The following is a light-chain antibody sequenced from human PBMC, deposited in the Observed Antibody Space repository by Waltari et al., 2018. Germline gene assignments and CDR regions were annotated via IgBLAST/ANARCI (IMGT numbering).Light chain of an antibody. CDR2: GNN. CDR1: SSNIGGGYV. V-gene: IGLV1-40*01. J-gene: IGLJ1*01. Sequence: QSVLTQPPSVSGAPGQRVTISCSGGSSNIGGGYVVHWYQQLPGRAPKLLIYGNNNRPSGVPDRFSGSKSGTSASLAITGLQAEDEADYYCQSYDYSLSEVFGTGTKLTVL. CDR3: QSYDYSLSEV.